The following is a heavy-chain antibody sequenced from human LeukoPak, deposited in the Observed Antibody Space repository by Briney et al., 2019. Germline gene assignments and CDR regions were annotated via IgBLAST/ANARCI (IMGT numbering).Heavy chain of an antibody. V-gene: IGHV4-34*01. CDR2: INDSGST. D-gene: IGHD1-20*01. J-gene: IGHJ5*02. CDR1: GGSFSGYY. CDR3: ARDTYNWNVDTFDP. Sequence: SETLSLTCAVYGGSFSGYYWSWIRQPPGKGLEWIGEINDSGSTNFNPSLKTRVTISGDTSKNQFSLKLSSVTAADTAVYYCARDTYNWNVDTFDPWGQGTLVTVSS.